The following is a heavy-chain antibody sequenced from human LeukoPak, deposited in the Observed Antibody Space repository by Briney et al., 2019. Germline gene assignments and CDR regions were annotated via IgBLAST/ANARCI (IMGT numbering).Heavy chain of an antibody. CDR2: ISDSGGKT. Sequence: GGSLRLSCAASGFTFSTYAMSWVRQAPGKGLEWVSGISDSGGKTDYVDSVKGRFTVSRDNSKSTVYLQMNSLRAEDTAVYYCAARAGGFRHFDYWGQGTLVTVSS. CDR1: GFTFSTYA. J-gene: IGHJ4*02. V-gene: IGHV3-23*01. D-gene: IGHD3-10*01. CDR3: AARAGGFRHFDY.